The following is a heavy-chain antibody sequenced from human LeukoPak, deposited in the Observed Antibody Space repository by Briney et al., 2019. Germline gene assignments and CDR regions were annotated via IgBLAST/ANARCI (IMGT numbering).Heavy chain of an antibody. V-gene: IGHV3-23*01. D-gene: IGHD4-11*01. CDR3: AKVSWSSNLDDY. CDR2: ISDSGGTT. J-gene: IGHJ4*02. Sequence: GGSLRLSCAASGLTFSTYDMSWVRQAPGKGLEWVSAISDSGGTTWYADSVKGRFTISRDNSKNTLYVQMNSLRGEDTAVYYCAKVSWSSNLDDYWGQGILVTVSS. CDR1: GLTFSTYD.